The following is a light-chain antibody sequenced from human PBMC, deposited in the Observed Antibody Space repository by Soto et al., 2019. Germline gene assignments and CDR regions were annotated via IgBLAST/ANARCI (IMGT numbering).Light chain of an antibody. CDR3: RQDNRYAT. J-gene: IGKJ1*01. CDR1: QSISSW. Sequence: DIQITQSPSTLSASVGDRVTITCRASQSISSWLAWYQQKPGKAPKLLVYDASSLESGVPSRFSGSGSGTEFTLTISSLQPDDFATYYCRQDNRYATFGQRTKVEIK. CDR2: DAS. V-gene: IGKV1-5*01.